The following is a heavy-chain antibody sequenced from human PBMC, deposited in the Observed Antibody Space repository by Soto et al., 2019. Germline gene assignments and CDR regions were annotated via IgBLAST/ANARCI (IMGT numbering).Heavy chain of an antibody. J-gene: IGHJ4*02. CDR1: GFTFNSYA. CDR3: AKDRNYYDSSGYDY. D-gene: IGHD3-22*01. V-gene: IGHV3-23*01. CDR2: IIGSGGST. Sequence: EVQLLESGGGSVQPGGSLRLSCAASGFTFNSYAMSWVRQAPGKGLEWVSTIIGSGGSTYYADSVKGRFSVSRVNSKNTLYLQMNSLRAEDTAVYYCAKDRNYYDSSGYDYWGQGTLVTVSS.